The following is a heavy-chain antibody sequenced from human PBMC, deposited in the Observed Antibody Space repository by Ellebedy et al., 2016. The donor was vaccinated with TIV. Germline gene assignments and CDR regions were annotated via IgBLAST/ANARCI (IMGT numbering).Heavy chain of an antibody. D-gene: IGHD1-1*01. CDR3: AKDQVRAIRNEDAGYGMDV. Sequence: PGGSLRLSCAASGVTFTSFGMHWVRQPAGKGLEWIAVVSDDGSKIRYAESVKGRFTVSRDNSKNMVYLPMNSLRPEDTAVYYCAKDQVRAIRNEDAGYGMDVWGQGTTVTVSS. J-gene: IGHJ6*02. CDR2: VSDDGSKI. V-gene: IGHV3-30*13. CDR1: GVTFTSFG.